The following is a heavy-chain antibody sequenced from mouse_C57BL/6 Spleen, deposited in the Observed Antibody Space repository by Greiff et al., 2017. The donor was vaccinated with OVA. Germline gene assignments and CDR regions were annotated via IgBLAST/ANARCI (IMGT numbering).Heavy chain of an antibody. CDR1: GYTFTSYW. CDR2: IDPSDSYT. D-gene: IGHD3-2*02. Sequence: QVQLQQPGAELVKPGASVKLSCKASGYTFTSYWMQWVKQRPGQGLEWIGEIDPSDSYTNYNPKFMGKATLTVDTFSSTAYMLLSSLTSEDSAVDYGARQEQRRLQYAMDYWGQGTSVTVSS. J-gene: IGHJ4*01. V-gene: IGHV1-50*01. CDR3: ARQEQRRLQYAMDY.